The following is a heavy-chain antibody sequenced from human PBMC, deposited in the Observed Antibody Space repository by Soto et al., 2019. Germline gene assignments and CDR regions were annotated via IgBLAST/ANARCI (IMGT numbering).Heavy chain of an antibody. J-gene: IGHJ5*02. CDR2: ISAYNGNT. CDR1: GYTFTSYG. CDR3: ARVVFEWGYNWNDDWFDP. Sequence: VQLVQSGAEVKKPGAAVQVSCKASGYTFTSYGISWVRQAPGQGLEWMGWISAYNGNTNYAQKLQGRVTITTDTSTSTGYMELRSLRSDATDVYYCARVVFEWGYNWNDDWFDPWGQGTLVTVSS. D-gene: IGHD1-1*01. V-gene: IGHV1-18*04.